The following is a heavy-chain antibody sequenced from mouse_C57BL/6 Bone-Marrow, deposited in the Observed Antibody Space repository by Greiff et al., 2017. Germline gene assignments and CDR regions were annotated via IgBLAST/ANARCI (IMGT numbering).Heavy chain of an antibody. CDR2: IWSGGST. D-gene: IGHD6-5*01. J-gene: IGHJ4*01. V-gene: IGHV2-2*01. CDR1: GFSLTSFG. Sequence: VQLQQSGPGLVQPSQSLSITCPVSGFSLTSFGVHWVRQSPGMGLVWLGVIWSGGSTDYNAAFISRLSISKDNSTSQVFFKMNSLQADDTAIYYCASSLYYYAMDYWGQGTSVTVSS. CDR3: ASSLYYYAMDY.